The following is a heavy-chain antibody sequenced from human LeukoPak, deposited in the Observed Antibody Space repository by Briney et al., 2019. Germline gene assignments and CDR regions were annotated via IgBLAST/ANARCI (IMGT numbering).Heavy chain of an antibody. V-gene: IGHV1-2*02. CDR2: INPNSGGT. CDR3: ARSRGRAAAGNFDY. CDR1: GYTFTGHY. D-gene: IGHD6-13*01. Sequence: ASVKVSCKASGYTFTGHYMHWVRQAPGQGLEWMGWINPNSGGTNYAQKFQGRVTMTRDTSISTAYMELSRLRSDDTAVYYCARSRGRAAAGNFDYWGQGTLVTVSS. J-gene: IGHJ4*02.